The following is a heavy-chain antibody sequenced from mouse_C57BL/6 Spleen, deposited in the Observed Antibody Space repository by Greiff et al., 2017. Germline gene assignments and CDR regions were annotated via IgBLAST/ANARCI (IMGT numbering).Heavy chain of an antibody. V-gene: IGHV1-81*01. CDR3: ARSGSSPYYAMDY. CDR1: GYTFTSYG. D-gene: IGHD1-1*01. J-gene: IGHJ4*01. Sequence: VQLVESGAELARPGASVKLSCKASGYTFTSYGISWVKQRTGQGLEWIGEIYPRSGNTYYNEKFKGKATLTADKSSSTAYMELRSLTSEDSAVYFCARSGSSPYYAMDYWGQGTSVTVSS. CDR2: IYPRSGNT.